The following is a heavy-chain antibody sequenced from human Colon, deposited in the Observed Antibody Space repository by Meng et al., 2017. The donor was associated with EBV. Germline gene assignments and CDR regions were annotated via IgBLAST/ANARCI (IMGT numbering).Heavy chain of an antibody. CDR1: GGSISSSGYY. CDR2: SYYSGST. D-gene: IGHD5-18*01. J-gene: IGHJ4*02. V-gene: IGHV4-30-4*01. Sequence: QVQLQESGPGLVKPSQTLSLTCGVSGGSISSSGYYWSWIRQPPGKGLEWIGYSYYSGSTYYNPSLKSRVTISVDTSNNQFSLKLKSVTAADTAVYYCVRYSYGFDYWGQGTLFNVSS. CDR3: VRYSYGFDY.